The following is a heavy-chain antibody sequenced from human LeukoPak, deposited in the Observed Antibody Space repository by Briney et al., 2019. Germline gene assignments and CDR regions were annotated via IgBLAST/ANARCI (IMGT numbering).Heavy chain of an antibody. Sequence: GASVKVSCKACGYTFTSYAMHWVRQAPGQRVEWMGWINAGNGNTKYSQKFQGRVTHTRDTSASTAYMELSSLRSEDTAVYYCARDPLYCSSTSCSHRFDYWGQGTLVTVSS. CDR3: ARDPLYCSSTSCSHRFDY. D-gene: IGHD2-2*01. CDR2: INAGNGNT. J-gene: IGHJ4*02. CDR1: GYTFTSYA. V-gene: IGHV1-3*01.